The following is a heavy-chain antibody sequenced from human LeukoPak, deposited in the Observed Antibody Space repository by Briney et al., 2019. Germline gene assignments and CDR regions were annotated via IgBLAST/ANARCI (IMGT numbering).Heavy chain of an antibody. D-gene: IGHD1-1*01. V-gene: IGHV1-24*01. CDR2: FDPEDGET. CDR3: ATGRTTGTPPYYFDY. J-gene: IGHJ4*02. CDR1: GYTLTELS. Sequence: ASVKVSCKVSGYTLTELSMHWVRQAPGKGLERMGGFDPEDGETIYAQKFQGRVTMTEDTSTDTAYMELSSLRSEDTAVYYCATGRTTGTPPYYFDYWGQGTLVTVSS.